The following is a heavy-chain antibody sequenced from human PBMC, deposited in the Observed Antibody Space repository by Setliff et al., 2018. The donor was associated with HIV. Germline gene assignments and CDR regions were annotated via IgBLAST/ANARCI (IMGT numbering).Heavy chain of an antibody. D-gene: IGHD3-16*01. Sequence: SETLSLTCTVSGYSISSGYCWGWIRQTPGKGLEWIGSIYYSGNTYYNPSLRSRVTISVDTSKNQFSLKLSSVTAADTAVYYCARGSKGGFFDYWGQGTLVTVSS. CDR3: ARGSKGGFFDY. CDR1: GYSISSGYC. J-gene: IGHJ4*02. CDR2: IYYSGNT. V-gene: IGHV4-38-2*02.